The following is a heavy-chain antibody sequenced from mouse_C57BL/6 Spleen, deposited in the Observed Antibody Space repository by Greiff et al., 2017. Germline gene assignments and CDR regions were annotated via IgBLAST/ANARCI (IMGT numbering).Heavy chain of an antibody. CDR1: GYTFTDYY. Sequence: EVQLQQSGPELVKPGASVKISCKASGYTFTDYYMNWVKQSHGKSLEWIGDINPNNGGTSYNQKFKGKATLTVDKSSSTAYMELRSQTSDDSAVYYWVSPLPRTGFLFAYWGQGTLVTVSA. D-gene: IGHD4-1*01. CDR2: INPNNGGT. CDR3: VSPLPRTGFLFAY. J-gene: IGHJ3*01. V-gene: IGHV1-26*01.